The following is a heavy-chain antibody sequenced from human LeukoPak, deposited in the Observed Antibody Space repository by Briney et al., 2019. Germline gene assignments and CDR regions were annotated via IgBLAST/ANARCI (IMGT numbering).Heavy chain of an antibody. CDR3: ARASTWVPGKDSSGYYYPYALDL. CDR1: GYTFTSYG. J-gene: IGHJ3*01. CDR2: ISAYNGNT. V-gene: IGHV1-18*01. Sequence: ASVKVSCKASGYTFTSYGIRWVRQAPGQGLEWMGWISAYNGNTNYAQKLQGRVTMTTGTSTSTAYMELRSLRSDDTAVYYCARASTWVPGKDSSGYYYPYALDLWGQGTVVTVSP. D-gene: IGHD3-22*01.